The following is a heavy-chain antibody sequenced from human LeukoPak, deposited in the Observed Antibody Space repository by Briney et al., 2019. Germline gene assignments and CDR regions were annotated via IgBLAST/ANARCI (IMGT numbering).Heavy chain of an antibody. CDR2: ITSSSSYI. V-gene: IGHV3-21*01. Sequence: GGSLRLSCAASGFTFSTYNMNWVRQAPGKGLEWVSSITSSSSYIYYADSVKGRFTISRDNAKNSLYLQMNNLRVEDTAVYYCARDNDRKDDSWGQGTLVTVSS. CDR3: ARDNDRKDDS. D-gene: IGHD3-16*01. J-gene: IGHJ5*02. CDR1: GFTFSTYN.